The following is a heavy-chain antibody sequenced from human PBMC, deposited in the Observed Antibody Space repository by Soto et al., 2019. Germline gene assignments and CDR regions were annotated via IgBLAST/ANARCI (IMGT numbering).Heavy chain of an antibody. D-gene: IGHD3-10*01. J-gene: IGHJ2*01. CDR2: IFYDGST. V-gene: IGHV4-59*01. CDR1: GGSISRNY. Sequence: QVQLQESGPGLVKPSETLSLTCTVSGGSISRNYWSWIRQPPGKGLEWIGYIFYDGSTDYKPSLKSRVTISVDTSKNQFSLWLSSVTAADTAVYYCARLTPFMDRGVIINWNFDLWGRGTLVTVSS. CDR3: ARLTPFMDRGVIINWNFDL.